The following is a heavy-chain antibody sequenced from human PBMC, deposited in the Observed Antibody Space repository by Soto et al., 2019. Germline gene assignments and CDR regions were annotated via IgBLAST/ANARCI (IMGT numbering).Heavy chain of an antibody. V-gene: IGHV3-23*01. CDR1: GFTFSSYA. Sequence: PGGSLRLSCAASGFTFSSYAMSWVRQAPGKGLEWVSAISGSGGSTYYADSVKGRSTISRDNSKNTLYLQMNSLRAEDTAVYYCAKSPQTSYSSGWYDYFDYWGQGTLVTVSS. J-gene: IGHJ4*02. D-gene: IGHD6-19*01. CDR2: ISGSGGST. CDR3: AKSPQTSYSSGWYDYFDY.